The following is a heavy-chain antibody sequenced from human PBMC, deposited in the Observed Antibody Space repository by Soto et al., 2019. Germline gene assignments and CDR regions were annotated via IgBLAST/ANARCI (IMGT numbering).Heavy chain of an antibody. V-gene: IGHV3-49*04. Sequence: GGSLRLSSSASGFNFGAYAMSWVRQAPGKGLEWVGFIRRKAYGGTTDYAASVKGRFSISRDDYKSIAYLQMSNLKIEDTAVYYCTRSLAIDFDSWGQGTLVPVSS. J-gene: IGHJ4*02. D-gene: IGHD3-9*01. CDR1: GFNFGAYA. CDR3: TRSLAIDFDS. CDR2: IRRKAYGGTT.